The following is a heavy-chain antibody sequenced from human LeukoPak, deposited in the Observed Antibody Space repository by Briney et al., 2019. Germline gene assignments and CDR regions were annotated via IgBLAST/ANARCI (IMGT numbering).Heavy chain of an antibody. CDR2: IYSGDNT. CDR3: AKDHRYDILTGYSNYFDY. CDR1: GFTVSSNY. D-gene: IGHD3-9*01. V-gene: IGHV3-53*01. Sequence: GGSLRLSCAASGFTVSSNYMSWVRQAPGKGLEWVSVIYSGDNTYYADSVKGRFTISRDNSKNTLYLQMNSLRAEDTAVYYCAKDHRYDILTGYSNYFDYWGQGTLVTVSS. J-gene: IGHJ4*02.